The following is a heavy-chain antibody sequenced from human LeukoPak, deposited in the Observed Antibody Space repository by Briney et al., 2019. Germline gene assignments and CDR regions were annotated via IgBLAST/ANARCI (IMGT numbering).Heavy chain of an antibody. CDR1: GGSISSYY. D-gene: IGHD2-2*01. V-gene: IGHV4-4*07. J-gene: IGHJ6*03. Sequence: SETLSLTCTVSGGSISSYYWSWIRQPAGKGLEWIGRIYTSGSTNYNPSLKSRVTMSVDTSKNQFSLKLSSVTAADTAVYYCATLTSQDIVVVPAATPVDPYYYMDVWGKGTTVTVSS. CDR2: IYTSGST. CDR3: ATLTSQDIVVVPAATPVDPYYYMDV.